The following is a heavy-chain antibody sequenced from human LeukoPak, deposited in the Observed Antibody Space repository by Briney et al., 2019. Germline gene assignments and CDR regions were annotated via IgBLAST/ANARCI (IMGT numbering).Heavy chain of an antibody. Sequence: PGGSLRLSCVASGFTVSDYYMTWVRQAPGKGLEWVSTLYSGGSTFYADSVKGRFTISRDNSHNTLYLQMNSLRAEDTAVYYCARAEVTAIFDCWGQGTLVTVSS. CDR3: ARAEVTAIFDC. J-gene: IGHJ4*02. CDR2: LYSGGST. CDR1: GFTVSDYY. V-gene: IGHV3-66*02. D-gene: IGHD2-21*02.